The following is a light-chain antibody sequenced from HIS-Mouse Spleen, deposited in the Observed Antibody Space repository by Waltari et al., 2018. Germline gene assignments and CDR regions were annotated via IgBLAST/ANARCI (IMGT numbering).Light chain of an antibody. CDR3: QQYYSYLPIT. V-gene: IGKV1-8*01. Sequence: AIRMTQSPSSFSASTGDRVTITCRGSQGISSYLAWYQQKPGKAPKLLIYAASTLQSGGPSRVSGSGSGTDFTLTISCLQSEDFATYYCQQYYSYLPITFGQGTRLEIK. J-gene: IGKJ5*01. CDR1: QGISSY. CDR2: AAS.